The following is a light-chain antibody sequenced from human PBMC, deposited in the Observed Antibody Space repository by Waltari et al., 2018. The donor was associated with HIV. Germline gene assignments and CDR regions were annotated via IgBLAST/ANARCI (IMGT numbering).Light chain of an antibody. CDR1: QSLLHSDGKTY. CDR3: MQSIQLLYT. CDR2: EAS. V-gene: IGKV2D-29*02. Sequence: DILMTQTPPSLSVTPGQPASISCKSSQSLLHSDGKTYLYWYLQKSGQSPQVLIYEASKRFSGVPDRISGSGSGTNFTLRISRVEAGDAGTHYCMQSIQLLYTFGQGTKLEIK. J-gene: IGKJ2*01.